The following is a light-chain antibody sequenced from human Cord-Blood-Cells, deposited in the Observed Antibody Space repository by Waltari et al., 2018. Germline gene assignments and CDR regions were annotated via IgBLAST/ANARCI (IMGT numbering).Light chain of an antibody. Sequence: QSALTQPASVSGSPGQSITISCTGTSSDVGGYNYVSWYQQHPGKAPKLMIYDVSNRPSWVSNLFSGSKSGSTASLSISGLQAEDEADYCCSSYTSSSTLVFGGGTKLTGL. CDR1: SSDVGGYNY. J-gene: IGLJ3*02. V-gene: IGLV2-14*01. CDR3: SSYTSSSTLV. CDR2: DVS.